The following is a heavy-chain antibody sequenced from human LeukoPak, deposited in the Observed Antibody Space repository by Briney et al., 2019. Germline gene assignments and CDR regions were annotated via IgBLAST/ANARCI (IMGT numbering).Heavy chain of an antibody. J-gene: IGHJ4*02. V-gene: IGHV3-11*01. CDR3: ARLSGWSYHFDH. D-gene: IGHD6-19*01. Sequence: GGSLRLACAASRFISTDYYMSWIRQSPGKGLEWVAYISSTSSVIHYTDSVRGRFTISRDNAKSSVFLQMDSLRAEDTAVYHCARLSGWSYHFDHWGPGILVTVPS. CDR2: ISSTSSVI. CDR1: RFISTDYY.